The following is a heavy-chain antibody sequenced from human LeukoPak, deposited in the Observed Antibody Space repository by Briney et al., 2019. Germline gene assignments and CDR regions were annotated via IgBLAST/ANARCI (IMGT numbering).Heavy chain of an antibody. J-gene: IGHJ3*02. V-gene: IGHV3-30*02. CDR2: IRYDGSNK. CDR1: GFTFSSYG. Sequence: GGFLRLSCAASGFTFSSYGMHWVRQAPGKGLEWVAFIRYDGSNKYYADSVKGRFTISRDNSKNTLYLQMNSLRAEDTAVYYCAKDGAARSRGAFDIWGQGTMVTVSS. D-gene: IGHD6-6*01. CDR3: AKDGAARSRGAFDI.